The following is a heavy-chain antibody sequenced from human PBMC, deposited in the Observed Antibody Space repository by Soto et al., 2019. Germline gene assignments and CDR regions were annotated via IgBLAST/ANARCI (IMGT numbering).Heavy chain of an antibody. Sequence: QVQLVQSGAEEKKPGASVKVSCKASGYTFTSYAMHWVRQAPGQRLEWMGWINAGNGNTKYSQKFQGRVTITRDTSASTAYMELSSLRSEDTAVYYCARDNWNDPYYYYGMDVWGQGTTVTVSS. CDR1: GYTFTSYA. CDR3: ARDNWNDPYYYYGMDV. V-gene: IGHV1-3*05. J-gene: IGHJ6*02. D-gene: IGHD1-1*01. CDR2: INAGNGNT.